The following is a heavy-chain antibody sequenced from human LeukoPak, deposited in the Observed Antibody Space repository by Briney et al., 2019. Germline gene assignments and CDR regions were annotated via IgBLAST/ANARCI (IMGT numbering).Heavy chain of an antibody. CDR3: ARGDRVDSSSWYNWFDP. V-gene: IGHV1-69*13. CDR1: GGTFSSYA. J-gene: IGHJ5*02. D-gene: IGHD6-13*01. Sequence: SVTVSCKASGGTFSSYAISWVRQAPGQGLEWMGGIIPIFGTANYAQKFQGRITITADVSTSTAYMELSSLRSDDTAVYYCARGDRVDSSSWYNWFDPWGQGTLVTVSS. CDR2: IIPIFGTA.